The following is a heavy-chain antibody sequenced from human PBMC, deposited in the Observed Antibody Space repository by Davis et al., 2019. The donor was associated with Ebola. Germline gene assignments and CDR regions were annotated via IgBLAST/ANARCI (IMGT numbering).Heavy chain of an antibody. CDR3: AREFADTAMGYYYYMDV. CDR1: GFTFSSYA. V-gene: IGHV3-30-3*01. CDR2: ISYDGSNK. D-gene: IGHD5-18*01. J-gene: IGHJ6*03. Sequence: GESLKISCAASGFTFSSYAMHWVRQAPGKGLEWVSVISYDGSNKYYADSVKGRFTISRDNSENTLYLQMNSLRAEDTAVYYCAREFADTAMGYYYYMDVWGKGTTVTVSS.